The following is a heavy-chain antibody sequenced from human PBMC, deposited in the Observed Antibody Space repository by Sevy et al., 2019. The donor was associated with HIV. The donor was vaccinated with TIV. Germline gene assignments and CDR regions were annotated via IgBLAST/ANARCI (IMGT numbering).Heavy chain of an antibody. CDR3: ARDLNYYDSSGYLVDAFDI. D-gene: IGHD3-22*01. CDR2: IKQDGSEK. J-gene: IGHJ3*02. Sequence: GGSLRLSCAASGFTFSSYWMSWVRQAPGKGLEWVANIKQDGSEKYYVYSVKGRFTISRDNAKNSLYLQMNSLRAEDTAVYYCARDLNYYDSSGYLVDAFDIWGQGTMVTVSS. CDR1: GFTFSSYW. V-gene: IGHV3-7*01.